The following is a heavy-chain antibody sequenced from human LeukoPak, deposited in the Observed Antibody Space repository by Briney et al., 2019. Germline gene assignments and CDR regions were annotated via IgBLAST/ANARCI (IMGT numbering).Heavy chain of an antibody. CDR2: ISSSGSTI. J-gene: IGHJ4*02. CDR1: GFTFSSYE. Sequence: GGSLSLSCAASGFTFSSYEMDWVRQAPGKGLEWVSYISSSGSTIYYADSVKGRFTISRDNAKNSLYLQMNSLRAEDTAVYYCARDPPTAPGFDYWGQGTLVTVSS. CDR3: ARDPPTAPGFDY. V-gene: IGHV3-48*03.